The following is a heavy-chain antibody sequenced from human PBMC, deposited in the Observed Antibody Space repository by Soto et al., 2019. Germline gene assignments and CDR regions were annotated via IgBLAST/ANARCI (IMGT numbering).Heavy chain of an antibody. CDR2: IIPLFGTA. V-gene: IGHV1-69*12. CDR1: GGTFSSYA. CDR3: ASNYGDYRYYYCMDV. D-gene: IGHD4-17*01. Sequence: QVQLVQSGAEVKKPGSSVKVSCKASGGTFSSYAISWVRQAPGQGLEWMAGIIPLFGTADYAQKFQGRVTITADESTSTAYTELRRLKSEDTAVYYCASNYGDYRYYYCMDVWGQGTTVTVSS. J-gene: IGHJ6*02.